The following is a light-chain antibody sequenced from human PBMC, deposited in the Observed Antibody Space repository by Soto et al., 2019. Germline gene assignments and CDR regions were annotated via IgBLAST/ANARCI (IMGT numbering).Light chain of an antibody. V-gene: IGKV3-20*01. CDR2: GAS. Sequence: EIVLTQSPGTLSLSPGERATLSCRASQSLNARYLAWYQVKPGQAPRLLFYGASSRATGIPDRFIGSGSGTDFTLTITGLEPEDCAVYYCQQFHISRKFGQVTKVEIK. J-gene: IGKJ1*01. CDR3: QQFHISRK. CDR1: QSLNARY.